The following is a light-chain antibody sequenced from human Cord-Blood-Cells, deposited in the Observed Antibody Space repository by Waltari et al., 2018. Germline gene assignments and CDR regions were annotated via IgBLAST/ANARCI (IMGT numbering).Light chain of an antibody. CDR2: AAS. CDR1: QGISSY. Sequence: IQLTQSPSSLSASVGDRVTITCRASQGISSYLAWYQQKPGKAPKLLIYAASTLQSGVPSRCSGSGSGTDFTLTINSLQPEDFATYYCQQLNSYPHTFGQGTKLEIK. J-gene: IGKJ2*01. CDR3: QQLNSYPHT. V-gene: IGKV1-9*01.